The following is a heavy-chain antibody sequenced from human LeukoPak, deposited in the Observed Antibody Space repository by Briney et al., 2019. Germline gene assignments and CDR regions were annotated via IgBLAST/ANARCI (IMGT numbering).Heavy chain of an antibody. Sequence: PSETLSLTCTVSGGSISSYYWSWIRQPPGKGLEWIGYIYYSGSTNYNPSLKSRVTISVDTSKNQFSLKLSSVTAADTAVYYCTTMVRGVIITEYWGQGTLVTVSS. CDR1: GGSISSYY. CDR3: TTMVRGVIITEY. J-gene: IGHJ4*02. CDR2: IYYSGST. D-gene: IGHD3-10*01. V-gene: IGHV4-59*01.